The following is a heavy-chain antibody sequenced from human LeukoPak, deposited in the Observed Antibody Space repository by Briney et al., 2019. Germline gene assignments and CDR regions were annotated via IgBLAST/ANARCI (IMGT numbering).Heavy chain of an antibody. CDR3: ARIYGSGSYQIDY. D-gene: IGHD3-10*01. CDR2: INHSGST. V-gene: IGHV4-34*01. J-gene: IGHJ4*02. CDR1: GGSFSGYY. Sequence: PSETLSLTCAVYGGSFSGYYWSWIRQPPGKGLEWIGEINHSGSTNYNPSLKSRVTISVDTSKNQFSLELSSVTAADTAVYYCARIYGSGSYQIDYWGQGTLVTVSS.